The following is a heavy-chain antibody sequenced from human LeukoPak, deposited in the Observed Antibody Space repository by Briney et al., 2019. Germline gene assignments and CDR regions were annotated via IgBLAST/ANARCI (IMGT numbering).Heavy chain of an antibody. Sequence: GGSLRLSCAASGFTVSSNYMSWVRQASGKGLEWVSVIYSGGSTYYADSVKGRFTISRDNSKNTLYLQMNSLRAEDTAVYYCARTDCSSSSCYGPYHYYYGMDVWGPGTTVTVSS. CDR1: GFTVSSNY. CDR2: IYSGGST. D-gene: IGHD2-2*01. V-gene: IGHV3-53*01. CDR3: ARTDCSSSSCYGPYHYYYGMDV. J-gene: IGHJ6*02.